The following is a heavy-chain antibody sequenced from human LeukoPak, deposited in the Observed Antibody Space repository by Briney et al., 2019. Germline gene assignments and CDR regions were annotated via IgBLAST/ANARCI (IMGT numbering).Heavy chain of an antibody. CDR2: MNPNSGNT. CDR1: GYTFTSYD. J-gene: IGHJ6*02. D-gene: IGHD6-13*01. CDR3: ARGPGLCSSRYCGYYYYYGMDV. V-gene: IGHV1-8*01. Sequence: ASVKVSCKASGYTFTSYDINWVRQATGQGLEWMGWMNPNSGNTGYAQKFQGRVTMTRNTSISTAYMELSSLRSEDTAVYYCARGPGLCSSRYCGYYYYYGMDVWGQGTTVTVSS.